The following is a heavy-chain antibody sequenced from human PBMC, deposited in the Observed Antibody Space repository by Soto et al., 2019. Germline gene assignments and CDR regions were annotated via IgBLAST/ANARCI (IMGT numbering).Heavy chain of an antibody. D-gene: IGHD5-12*01. CDR2: IWYDGRNQ. J-gene: IGHJ4*02. V-gene: IGHV3-33*01. CDR1: GLIFNDYG. Sequence: QVQLVESGGGVVQPGRSLRLSCIASGLIFNDYGMHWVRQAPGKGLEWVAGIWYDGRNQYYADSVKGRLTISRDNSRNTLSLEVTSLRVVDTAVYYCARGRSRYSDYALAYWGQGTQVTVSS. CDR3: ARGRSRYSDYALAY.